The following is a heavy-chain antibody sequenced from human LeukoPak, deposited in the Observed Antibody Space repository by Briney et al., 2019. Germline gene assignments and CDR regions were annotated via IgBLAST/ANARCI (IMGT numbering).Heavy chain of an antibody. V-gene: IGHV1-18*01. D-gene: IGHD6-6*01. Sequence: ASVKVSCKASGYTFTSYAISWVRQAPGRGLECMGWISAYNGNTYYAQNFQGRVTMTADTSTSTAYVELRSLRSDDTAVYYCARVSYNWFDPWGQGTLLTVSP. CDR1: GYTFTSYA. CDR2: ISAYNGNT. J-gene: IGHJ5*02. CDR3: ARVSYNWFDP.